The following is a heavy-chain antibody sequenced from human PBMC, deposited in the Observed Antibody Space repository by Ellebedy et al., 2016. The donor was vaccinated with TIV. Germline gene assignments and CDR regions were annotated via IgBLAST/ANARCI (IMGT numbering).Heavy chain of an antibody. Sequence: GGSLRLXXPASGFTFSSYGMHWVRQAPGKGLEWVAVIWSDGTTKYYSDSVKGRFTISRDNSKNTLYLQMNSLRAEDTAVYYCAREIIYGGYYFDYWGQGTLVTVSS. J-gene: IGHJ4*02. CDR1: GFTFSSYG. D-gene: IGHD4-23*01. CDR3: AREIIYGGYYFDY. V-gene: IGHV3-33*01. CDR2: IWSDGTTK.